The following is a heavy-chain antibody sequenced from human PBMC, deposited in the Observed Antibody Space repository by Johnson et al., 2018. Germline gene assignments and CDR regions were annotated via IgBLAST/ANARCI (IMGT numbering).Heavy chain of an antibody. V-gene: IGHV4-59*01. CDR3: ARASIAVAHYYYYGMDV. Sequence: SCSCTVSGGSISSYYWSWIRQPPGKGLEWIGYIYYSGSTNYNPSLKSRVTISVDTSKNQFSLKLSSVTAADTAVYYCARASIAVAHYYYYGMDVWGQGTTVTVSS. CDR2: IYYSGST. CDR1: GGSISSYY. J-gene: IGHJ6*02. D-gene: IGHD6-19*01.